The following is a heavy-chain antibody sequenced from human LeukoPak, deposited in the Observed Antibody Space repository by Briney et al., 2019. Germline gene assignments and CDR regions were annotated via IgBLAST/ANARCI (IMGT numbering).Heavy chain of an antibody. V-gene: IGHV3-48*04. CDR3: AREHYYDSSGYYYRPYYFDY. CDR1: GFTFSSYS. Sequence: GSLKLSCAASGFTFSSYSMNWVRQAPGKGLEWVSYISSSSTIYYADSVKGRFTISRDNAKNSLYLQMNSLRAEDTAVYYCAREHYYDSSGYYYRPYYFDYWGQGTLVTVSS. J-gene: IGHJ4*02. D-gene: IGHD3-22*01. CDR2: ISSSSTI.